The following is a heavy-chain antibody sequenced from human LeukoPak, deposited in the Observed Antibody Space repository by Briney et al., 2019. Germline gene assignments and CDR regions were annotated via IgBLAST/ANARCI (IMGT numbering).Heavy chain of an antibody. CDR1: GFTVSSNY. D-gene: IGHD1-14*01. CDR3: ARGLRANHFDY. J-gene: IGHJ4*02. Sequence: GGSLRLSCAASGFTVSSNYMGWVRQAPGKGLEWVSVIYSGGDTYYADSVKGRFTISRDNSKNMIYLEMSSLKAEDTAVYYCARGLRANHFDYWGQGTLVTVSS. V-gene: IGHV3-66*01. CDR2: IYSGGDT.